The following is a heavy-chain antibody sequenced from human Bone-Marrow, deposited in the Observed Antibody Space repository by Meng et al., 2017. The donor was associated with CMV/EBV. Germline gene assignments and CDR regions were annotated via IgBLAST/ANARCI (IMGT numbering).Heavy chain of an antibody. D-gene: IGHD2-21*01. V-gene: IGHV3-30*04. Sequence: GESLKISCAASGFTFSSYAMHWVRQAPGKGLEWVAVISYDGSNKYYADSVKGRFTISRDNSKNTLYRQMNSLRAEDTAAYYCTKEGYVVVREGWGMDVWGQGTTVTVSS. CDR3: TKEGYVVVREGWGMDV. J-gene: IGHJ6*02. CDR1: GFTFSSYA. CDR2: ISYDGSNK.